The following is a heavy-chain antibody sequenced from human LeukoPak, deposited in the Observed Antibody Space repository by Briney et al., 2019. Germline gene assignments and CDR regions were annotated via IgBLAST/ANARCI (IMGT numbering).Heavy chain of an antibody. J-gene: IGHJ4*02. D-gene: IGHD3-16*02. CDR2: ISSSSYI. Sequence: PGGSLRLSCAASGFTFSSYSMNWVRQAPGKGLEWVSSISSSSYIYYADSVKGRFTISRDNAKNSLYLQMNSLRAEDTAVYYCARDLGAYYVWGSYQPYYFDYWGQGTLVTVSS. CDR3: ARDLGAYYVWGSYQPYYFDY. CDR1: GFTFSSYS. V-gene: IGHV3-21*01.